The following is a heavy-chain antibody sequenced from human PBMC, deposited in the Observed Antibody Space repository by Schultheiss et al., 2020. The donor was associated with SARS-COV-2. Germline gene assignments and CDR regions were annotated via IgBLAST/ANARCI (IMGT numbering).Heavy chain of an antibody. CDR3: TSSIPSGSPDY. CDR1: GFTFSSYA. V-gene: IGHV3-15*01. J-gene: IGHJ4*02. Sequence: GGSLRLSCAASGFTFSSYAMSWVRQAPGKGLEWVGRIKSKTDGGTTDYAAPVKGRFTISRDDSKSIAYLQMNSLKTEDTAVYYCTSSIPSGSPDYWGQGTLVTVSS. D-gene: IGHD1-26*01. CDR2: IKSKTDGGTT.